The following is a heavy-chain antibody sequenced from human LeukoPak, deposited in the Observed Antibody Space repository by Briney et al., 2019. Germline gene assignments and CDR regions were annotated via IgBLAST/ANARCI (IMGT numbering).Heavy chain of an antibody. CDR3: AKDRAGTPWAD. CDR1: GFTFTTYT. V-gene: IGHV3-23*01. CDR2: INNNGVDT. Sequence: PGGSLRLSCVASGFTFTTYTMTWVRQAPGKGLECVSTINNNGVDTYYADSVRGRFPIPRDNSKNTLYLQMDSLRADDTAVYYCAKDRAGTPWADWGQGTLVTVSS. J-gene: IGHJ4*02. D-gene: IGHD2-15*01.